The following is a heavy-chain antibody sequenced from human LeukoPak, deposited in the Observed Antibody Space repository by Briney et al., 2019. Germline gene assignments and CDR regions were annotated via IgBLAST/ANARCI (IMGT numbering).Heavy chain of an antibody. CDR3: ASSFGNDHGDYGWFDP. J-gene: IGHJ5*02. CDR2: IYYSGST. V-gene: IGHV4-59*08. D-gene: IGHD4-17*01. CDR1: GGSISSYY. Sequence: PSETLSLTCTVSGGSISSYYWSWIRQPPGKGLEWIGYIYYSGSTNYNPSLKSRVTISVDTSKNQFSLKLSSVTAADTAVYYCASSFGNDHGDYGWFDPWGQGTLVTVSS.